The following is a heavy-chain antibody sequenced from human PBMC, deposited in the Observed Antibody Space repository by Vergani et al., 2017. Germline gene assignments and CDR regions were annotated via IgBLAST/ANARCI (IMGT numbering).Heavy chain of an antibody. Sequence: EVQLVESGGGLVQPGGSLRLSCAASGFTFSNYWMTWVRQAPGKGLEWVANVNQDGSEKYYVDSLKGRFTISRDNAKNSMYLQMNSLRVEDTAVYYCARDCTSGGCPDNYGMDVWGQGATVTVSS. D-gene: IGHD2-8*01. CDR3: ARDCTSGGCPDNYGMDV. CDR1: GFTFSNYW. CDR2: VNQDGSEK. V-gene: IGHV3-7*01. J-gene: IGHJ6*02.